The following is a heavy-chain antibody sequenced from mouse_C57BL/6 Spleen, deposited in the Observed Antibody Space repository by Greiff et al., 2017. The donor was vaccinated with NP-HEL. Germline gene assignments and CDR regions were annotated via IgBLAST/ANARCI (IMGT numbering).Heavy chain of an antibody. D-gene: IGHD2-4*01. CDR2: IYPGDGDT. CDR3: AEGGLRRAMDY. J-gene: IGHJ4*01. CDR1: GYAFSSSW. V-gene: IGHV1-82*01. Sequence: QVQLQQSGPELVKPGASVKISCKASGYAFSSSWMNWVKQRPGKGLEWIGRIYPGDGDTNYNGKFKGKATLTADKSSSTAYMQLSSLTSEDSAVYFCAEGGLRRAMDYWGQGTSVTVSS.